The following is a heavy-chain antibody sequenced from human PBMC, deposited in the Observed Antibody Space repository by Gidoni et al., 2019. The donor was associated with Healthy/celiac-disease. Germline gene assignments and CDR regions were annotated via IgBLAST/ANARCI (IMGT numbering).Heavy chain of an antibody. D-gene: IGHD6-19*01. CDR1: GGTFSSYA. J-gene: IGHJ6*02. CDR2: IIPIFGTA. CDR3: AREKYSSGTPGGSRYYYGMDV. V-gene: IGHV1-69*01. Sequence: QVQLVQSGAEVKKPGSSVKVSCKASGGTFSSYAISWVRQAPGQGLEWMGGIIPIFGTANYAQKFQGRVTITADESTSTAYMELSSLRSEDTAVYYCAREKYSSGTPGGSRYYYGMDVWGQGTTVTVSS.